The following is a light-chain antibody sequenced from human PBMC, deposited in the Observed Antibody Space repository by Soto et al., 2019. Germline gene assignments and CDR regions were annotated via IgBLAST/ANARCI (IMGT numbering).Light chain of an antibody. J-gene: IGLJ2*01. CDR2: DVI. CDR3: CSYVDSYTLV. CDR1: SSDVGGYIY. V-gene: IGLV2-11*01. Sequence: QSALTQPRSVSGSPGQSVTISCTGTSSDVGGYIYVSWYQQHPGKAPKLMIFDVIKRPSGVPDRFSGSKSGNTASLTISGLQAEDEADYYCCSYVDSYTLVFGGGTKLTVL.